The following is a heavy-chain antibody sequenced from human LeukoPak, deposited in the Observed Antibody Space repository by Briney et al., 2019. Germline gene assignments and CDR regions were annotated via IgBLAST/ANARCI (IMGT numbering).Heavy chain of an antibody. V-gene: IGHV4-34*01. CDR2: INHSGST. CDR1: GGSFSGYY. D-gene: IGHD6-13*01. CDR3: ARHAWSSSWLNWFDP. J-gene: IGHJ5*02. Sequence: SETLSLTCTVSGGSFSGYYWSWIRQPPGKGLEWIGEINHSGSTNYNPSLKSRVTISVDTSKNQFSLKLSSVTAADTAVYYCARHAWSSSWLNWFDPWGQGTLVTVSS.